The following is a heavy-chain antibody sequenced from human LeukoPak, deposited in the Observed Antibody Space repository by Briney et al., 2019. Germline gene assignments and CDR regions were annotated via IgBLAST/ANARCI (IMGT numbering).Heavy chain of an antibody. D-gene: IGHD6-13*01. CDR2: ISSSSSYI. Sequence: PGGSLRLSCAASGFTFSSYSMNWVRQAPGKGLEWVSSISSSSSYIYYADSVKGRFTISRDNAKNSLYLQMNSLRAEDTAVYYCARWSEDSSSWYPRAIDYWGQGTLVTVSS. V-gene: IGHV3-21*01. CDR3: ARWSEDSSSWYPRAIDY. CDR1: GFTFSSYS. J-gene: IGHJ4*02.